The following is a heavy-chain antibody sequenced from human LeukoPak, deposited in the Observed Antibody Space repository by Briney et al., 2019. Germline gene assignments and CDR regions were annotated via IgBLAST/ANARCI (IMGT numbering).Heavy chain of an antibody. CDR2: ISYDGSNK. J-gene: IGHJ4*02. V-gene: IGHV3-30*03. CDR1: GFTFSSYG. CDR3: TREGYYYDSSGYQGFSPY. D-gene: IGHD3-22*01. Sequence: GGSLRLSCAASGFTFSSYGMHWVRQAPGKGLEWVAVISYDGSNKYYADSVKGRFTISRDNSKNTLYLQMNSLKTEDTAVYYCTREGYYYDSSGYQGFSPYWGQGTLVTVSS.